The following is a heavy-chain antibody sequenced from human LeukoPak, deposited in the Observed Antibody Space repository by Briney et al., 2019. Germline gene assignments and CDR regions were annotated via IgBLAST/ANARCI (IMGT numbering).Heavy chain of an antibody. V-gene: IGHV3-66*01. CDR3: ARVWDSDWLFWFDP. D-gene: IGHD3-9*01. J-gene: IGHJ5*02. Sequence: PGGSLRLSCAASGFTVSSNYMSWVRQAPGKGLEWVSVSYSGGSTYYADSVKGRFTISRDNSKNTLYLQMNSLRAEDTAVYYCARVWDSDWLFWFDPWGQGTLVTVSS. CDR2: SYSGGST. CDR1: GFTVSSNY.